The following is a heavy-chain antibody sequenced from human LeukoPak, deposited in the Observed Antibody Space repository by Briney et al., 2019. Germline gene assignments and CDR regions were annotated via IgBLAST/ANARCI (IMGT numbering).Heavy chain of an antibody. CDR1: GYTFTGYY. J-gene: IGHJ4*02. V-gene: IGHV1-2*02. Sequence: ASVKVSCKASGYTFTGYYMHWVRQAPGQGLEWMGWINPNSGGTNYAQKFQGRVTITRNTSISTAYMELRSLRSDDTAVYYCARDCGSWYEGCYFDYWGQGTLVTVSS. D-gene: IGHD6-13*01. CDR3: ARDCGSWYEGCYFDY. CDR2: INPNSGGT.